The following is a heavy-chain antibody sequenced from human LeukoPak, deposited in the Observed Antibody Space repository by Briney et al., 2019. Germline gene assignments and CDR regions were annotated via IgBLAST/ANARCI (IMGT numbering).Heavy chain of an antibody. V-gene: IGHV1-18*04. Sequence: GASVKVSCKASGYTFTGYYMHWVRQAPGQGLEWMGWISAYNGNTNYAQKLQGRVTMTTDTSTSTAYMELRSLRSDDTAVYYCARDYGDPTFGTFDYWGQGTLVTVSS. CDR2: ISAYNGNT. CDR1: GYTFTGYY. CDR3: ARDYGDPTFGTFDY. D-gene: IGHD4-17*01. J-gene: IGHJ4*02.